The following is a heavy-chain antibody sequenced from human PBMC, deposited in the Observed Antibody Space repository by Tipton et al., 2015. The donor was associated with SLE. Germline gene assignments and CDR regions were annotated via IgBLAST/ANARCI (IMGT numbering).Heavy chain of an antibody. CDR3: ARDNNVIAVAGGGWFDP. D-gene: IGHD6-19*01. CDR2: IYYSGSI. V-gene: IGHV4-39*07. J-gene: IGHJ5*02. CDR1: GGSISSTSYY. Sequence: GLVKPSETLSLTCTVSGGSISSTSYYWGWIRQPPGKGLEWIGSIYYSGSIYYNPSLKSRVTISFDTSNNEFSLKLTSVTAADTTVYYCARDNNVIAVAGGGWFDPWGQGTLVTVSS.